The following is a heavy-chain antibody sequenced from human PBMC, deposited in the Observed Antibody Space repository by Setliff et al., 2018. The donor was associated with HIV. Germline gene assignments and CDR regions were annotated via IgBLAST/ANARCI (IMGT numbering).Heavy chain of an antibody. Sequence: TLSLNCTVSGGSISSYYWSWIRQPAGKGLEWIGRIYTSGSTNYNPSLKSRVTMSVDTSKNQFSLKLSSVTAADTAVYYCARSFTYNFWSGLAGDAFDIWGQGTMVTVSS. D-gene: IGHD3-3*01. CDR1: GGSISSYY. CDR2: IYTSGST. J-gene: IGHJ3*02. CDR3: ARSFTYNFWSGLAGDAFDI. V-gene: IGHV4-4*07.